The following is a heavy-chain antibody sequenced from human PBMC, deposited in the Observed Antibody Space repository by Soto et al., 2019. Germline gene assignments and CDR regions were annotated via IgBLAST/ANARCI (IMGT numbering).Heavy chain of an antibody. Sequence: ETLSLTCAVSGGSISSGGYSWSWIRQPPGKGLEWVSSISSSSSYIYYADSVKGRFTISRDNAKNSLYLQMNSLRAEDTAVYYCARGLPQGIMGSITKNDAFDIWGQGTMVTVSS. CDR1: GGSISSGG. CDR3: ARGLPQGIMGSITKNDAFDI. D-gene: IGHD3-3*01. J-gene: IGHJ3*02. CDR2: ISSSSSYI. V-gene: IGHV3-21*01.